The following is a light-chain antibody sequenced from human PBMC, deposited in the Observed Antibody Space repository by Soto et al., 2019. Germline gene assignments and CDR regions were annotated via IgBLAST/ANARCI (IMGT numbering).Light chain of an antibody. V-gene: IGKV1-9*01. CDR1: QGISTY. CDR2: GAS. CDR3: QQLNSDWYA. J-gene: IGKJ2*01. Sequence: DIQLTQSPSFLSASVGDRVTITCRASQGISTYLAWYLQRPGKAPKLLIYGASTLQSGVPSRFSGSGSGTEFTFTISSLQPEDFGTYYCQQLNSDWYAFGQGTKLEI.